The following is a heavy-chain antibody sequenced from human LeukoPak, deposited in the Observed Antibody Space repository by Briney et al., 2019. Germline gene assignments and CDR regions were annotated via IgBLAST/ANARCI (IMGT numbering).Heavy chain of an antibody. J-gene: IGHJ5*02. V-gene: IGHV4-34*01. CDR1: GGSLINYY. CDR3: AMVLWQSGRPGP. D-gene: IGHD4/OR15-4a*01. CDR2: IDHSGGT. Sequence: SETLSLTCAVYGGSLINYYWSWIRQSPGKGLEWIGDIDHSGGTNYNPALRSRVTMSIDSSRNQFYLKINSVTASDTAVYYCAMVLWQSGRPGPWDQGSLVTVSS.